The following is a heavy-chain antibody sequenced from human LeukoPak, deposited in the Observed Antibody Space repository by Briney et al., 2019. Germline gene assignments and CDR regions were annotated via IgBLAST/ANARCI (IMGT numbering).Heavy chain of an antibody. V-gene: IGHV1-18*01. CDR2: ISAYNGNT. CDR3: ARVSVGVGGESKFVDY. CDR1: GYTFTSYG. Sequence: ASVKVSCKASGYTFTSYGISWVRQAPGQGLEWMGWISAYNGNTNYAQKLQGRVTMTTDTSTSTAYMELRSLRSDDTAVYYCARVSVGVGGESKFVDYWGQGTLVTVSS. J-gene: IGHJ4*02. D-gene: IGHD1-26*01.